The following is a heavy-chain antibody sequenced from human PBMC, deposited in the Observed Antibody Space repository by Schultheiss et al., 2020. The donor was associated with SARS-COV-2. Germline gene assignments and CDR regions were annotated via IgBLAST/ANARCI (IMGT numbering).Heavy chain of an antibody. V-gene: IGHV3-30-3*02. J-gene: IGHJ5*02. CDR3: VKSPSRSSGLNWFDP. CDR1: GFTFSSYA. D-gene: IGHD6-19*01. CDR2: ISYDGSNK. Sequence: GGSLRLSCAASGFTFSSYAMSWVRQAPGKGLEWVAVISYDGSNKYYADSVKGRFTISRDNSKNTLYLQMSSLRAEDTAVYYCVKSPSRSSGLNWFDPWGQGTLVTVSS.